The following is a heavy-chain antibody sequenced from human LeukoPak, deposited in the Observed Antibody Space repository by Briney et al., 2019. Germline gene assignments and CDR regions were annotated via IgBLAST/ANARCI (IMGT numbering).Heavy chain of an antibody. CDR2: IYSSGAT. J-gene: IGHJ4*02. V-gene: IGHV3-66*01. Sequence: GGSLRLSCAASGFSVTSNYMSWVRQAPGKGLEWVSLIYSSGATYYSDSVKGRFTISRDNSKNTLFLQMNSLRAEDTAVYYCASGGNWGPNPFDYWGQGTLVTVSS. CDR1: GFSVTSNY. D-gene: IGHD7-27*01. CDR3: ASGGNWGPNPFDY.